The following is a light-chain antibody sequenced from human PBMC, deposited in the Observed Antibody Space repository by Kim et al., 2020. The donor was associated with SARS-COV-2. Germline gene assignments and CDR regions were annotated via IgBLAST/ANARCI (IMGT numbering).Light chain of an antibody. V-gene: IGLV2-8*01. CDR1: SSDVGGYNY. J-gene: IGLJ2*01. CDR2: EVS. Sequence: QSALTQPPSASGSPGQSVTISCTGTSSDVGGYNYVSWYQQHPGKAPKLMIYEVSKRPSGVPDRFSGSKSGNTASLTVSGLQAEDEADYYCSSYAGSNNLLFGGETQLTVL. CDR3: SSYAGSNNLL.